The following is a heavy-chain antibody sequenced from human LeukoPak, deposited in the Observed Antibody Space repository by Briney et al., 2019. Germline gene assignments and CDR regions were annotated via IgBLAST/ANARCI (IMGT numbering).Heavy chain of an antibody. CDR1: GGTFSIYA. Sequence: ASVKVSCKASGGTFSIYAISWVRQAPGQGLEWMGGIIPIFGTANYAQKFQGRVTITTDESTSTAYMELSSLRSEDTAVYYCATRPYCSSTSCYRRSLDYWGQGTLVTVSS. V-gene: IGHV1-69*05. CDR3: ATRPYCSSTSCYRRSLDY. CDR2: IIPIFGTA. D-gene: IGHD2-2*02. J-gene: IGHJ4*02.